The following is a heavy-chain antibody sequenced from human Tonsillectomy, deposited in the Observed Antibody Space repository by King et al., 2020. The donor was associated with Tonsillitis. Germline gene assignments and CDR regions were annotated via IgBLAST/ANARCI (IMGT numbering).Heavy chain of an antibody. CDR2: IYYTGST. V-gene: IGHV4-39*01. CDR3: ARAMTRVYYDENSGHFWKDAFQI. CDR1: GGSISTNPYH. Sequence: LQLQESGPGLVKPSETLSLTCTVSGGSISTNPYHWAWLRLPPGKGLEWIGSIYYTGSTYYEPSLNSRVTISVDTSKNQFSLNLRSATAADTAVYFCARAMTRVYYDENSGHFWKDAFQIWGRGTMVIVSS. J-gene: IGHJ3*02. D-gene: IGHD3-16*01.